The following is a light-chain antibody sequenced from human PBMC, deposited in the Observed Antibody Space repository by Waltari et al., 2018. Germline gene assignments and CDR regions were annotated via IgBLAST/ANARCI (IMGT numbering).Light chain of an antibody. J-gene: IGKJ1*01. CDR2: WAS. Sequence: DSVRTQSSYALAMSLSDDTPLNVKFSPSVLYSSNNENYLAWYQQKPGQPPNLLIYWASTRESGVPDRFSGSGSGTDFTLTISSRQVEDVAVYYCQHYYSSPRTFGQGTRVEIK. CDR1: PSVLYSSNNENY. CDR3: QHYYSSPRT. V-gene: IGKV4-1*01.